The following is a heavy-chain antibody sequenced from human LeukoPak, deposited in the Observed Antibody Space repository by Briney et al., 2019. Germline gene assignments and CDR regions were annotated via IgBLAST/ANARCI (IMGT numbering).Heavy chain of an antibody. Sequence: TETLSLTCAVYGGSFSGYYWSWIRQLPGKGLEWIGEINHSGSTNYSPSLKSRVTISVDTSKNQFSLKLSSVTAADTAVYYCASSRPRIAVAGDFDYWGQGTLVTVSS. J-gene: IGHJ4*02. CDR1: GGSFSGYY. CDR3: ASSRPRIAVAGDFDY. CDR2: INHSGST. D-gene: IGHD6-19*01. V-gene: IGHV4-34*01.